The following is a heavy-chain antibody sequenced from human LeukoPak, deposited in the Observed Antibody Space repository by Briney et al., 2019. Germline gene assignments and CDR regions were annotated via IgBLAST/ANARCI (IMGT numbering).Heavy chain of an antibody. CDR3: ARDQTYSGSGIYTYFDY. CDR2: IYSTGST. V-gene: IGHV4-61*02. D-gene: IGHD3-10*01. Sequence: SETLSLTCTASGGSISSGGHYGSWIRQPAGKGLEYLGRIYSTGSTNCNPSLRSRVTISVDTSKNHFSLKLSSVTAADTAVYYCARDQTYSGSGIYTYFDYWGQGILVTVSS. J-gene: IGHJ4*02. CDR1: GGSISSGGHY.